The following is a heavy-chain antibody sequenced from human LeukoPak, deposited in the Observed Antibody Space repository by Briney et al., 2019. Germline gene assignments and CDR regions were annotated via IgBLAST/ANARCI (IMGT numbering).Heavy chain of an antibody. Sequence: PSETLSLTCTVSGGSIRSSYYYWGWIRQPPGTGLEWIGSIYDSGSTYYNPSLKSRVTISVDTSKNQFSLKLSSVTAADTAVYYCARSFVRIADAFDIWGQGTMVTVSS. J-gene: IGHJ3*02. V-gene: IGHV4-39*01. D-gene: IGHD2/OR15-2a*01. CDR3: ARSFVRIADAFDI. CDR1: GGSIRSSYYY. CDR2: IYDSGST.